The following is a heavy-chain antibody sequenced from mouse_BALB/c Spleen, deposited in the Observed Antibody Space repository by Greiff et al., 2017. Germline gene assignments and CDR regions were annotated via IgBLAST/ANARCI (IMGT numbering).Heavy chain of an antibody. CDR3: NAEYGNPHYYAMDY. D-gene: IGHD2-10*02. CDR2: IDPENGDT. Sequence: EVQLQESGAELVRSGASVKLSCTASGFNIKDYYMHWVKQRPEQGLEWIGWIDPENGDTEYAPKFQGKATMTADTSSNTAYLQLSSLTSEDTAVYYCNAEYGNPHYYAMDYWGQGTSVTVSS. V-gene: IGHV14-4*02. CDR1: GFNIKDYY. J-gene: IGHJ4*01.